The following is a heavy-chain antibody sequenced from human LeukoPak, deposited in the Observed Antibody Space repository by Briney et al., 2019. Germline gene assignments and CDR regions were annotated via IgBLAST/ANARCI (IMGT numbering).Heavy chain of an antibody. Sequence: GGSLRLSCAASGFTFDDYAMHWVWQAPGKGLEWVSGISWNGGSIGYADSVKGRFTISRDNAKNSLYLQMNSLRAEDTALYYCARDGTIFGVVIIGGIFDYWGQGTLVTVSS. J-gene: IGHJ4*02. V-gene: IGHV3-9*01. D-gene: IGHD3-3*01. CDR2: ISWNGGSI. CDR1: GFTFDDYA. CDR3: ARDGTIFGVVIIGGIFDY.